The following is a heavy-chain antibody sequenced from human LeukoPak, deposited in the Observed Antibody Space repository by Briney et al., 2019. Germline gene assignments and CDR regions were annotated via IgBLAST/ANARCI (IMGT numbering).Heavy chain of an antibody. Sequence: SETLSLTCTVSGGSVSSGSYYWSWIRQPPGKGLEWIGYIYYSGSTYYNPSLKSRVTISVDRSKNQFSLKLSSVTAADTAVYYCARGGYYDSHPVVDYWGQGTLVTVSS. V-gene: IGHV4-61*01. CDR2: IYYSGST. CDR3: ARGGYYDSHPVVDY. D-gene: IGHD3-22*01. J-gene: IGHJ4*02. CDR1: GGSVSSGSYY.